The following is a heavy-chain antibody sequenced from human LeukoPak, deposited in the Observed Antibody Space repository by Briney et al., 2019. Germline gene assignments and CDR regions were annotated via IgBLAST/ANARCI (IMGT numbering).Heavy chain of an antibody. CDR1: GGSFSGYY. D-gene: IGHD6-13*01. CDR3: ARGGLQYSSSWYGAGYNSNFDY. Sequence: PSETLSLTCAVYGGSFSGYYWSWIRQPPGKGLEWIGEINHSGSTNYNPSLKSRVTISVDTSKNQFSLKLSSMTAADTAVYYCARGGLQYSSSWYGAGYNSNFDYWGQGTLVTVSS. J-gene: IGHJ4*02. V-gene: IGHV4-34*01. CDR2: INHSGST.